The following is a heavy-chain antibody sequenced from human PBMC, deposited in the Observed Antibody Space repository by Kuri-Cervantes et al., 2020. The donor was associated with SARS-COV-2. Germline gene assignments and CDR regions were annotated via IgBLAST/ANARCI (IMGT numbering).Heavy chain of an antibody. CDR1: GFTFSAYR. D-gene: IGHD3-3*01. Sequence: ESLKISCAASGFTFSAYRMDLVLQAPGKGLEWLSSISSVSSYIYYADSVRGRFTISRDNAKKSLYLQMNSLKTEDTAVYYCTRDKERGIFGVVRTQPEASYYYYGMDVWGQGTTVTVSS. V-gene: IGHV3-21*03. J-gene: IGHJ6*02. CDR2: ISSVSSYI. CDR3: TRDKERGIFGVVRTQPEASYYYYGMDV.